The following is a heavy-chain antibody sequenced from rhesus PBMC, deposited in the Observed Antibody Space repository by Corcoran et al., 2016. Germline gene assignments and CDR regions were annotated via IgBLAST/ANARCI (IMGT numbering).Heavy chain of an antibody. CDR1: GGSISSGYYY. V-gene: IGHV4-122*02. CDR3: ARDLSYTAAWGY. J-gene: IGHJ4*01. CDR2: ITYSGST. D-gene: IGHD6-25*01. Sequence: QVQLQESGPGLVKPSETLSLTCAVSGGSISSGYYYWSWIRQPPGKGLEWIGYITYSGSTSYNPSLKSRVTMSRDTAKNQFYLKLSSVTAADTAVYYCARDLSYTAAWGYWGQGVLVTVSS.